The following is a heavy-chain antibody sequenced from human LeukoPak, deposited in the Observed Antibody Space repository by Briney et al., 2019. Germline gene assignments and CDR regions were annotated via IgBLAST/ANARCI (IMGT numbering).Heavy chain of an antibody. CDR2: ISGNGDYT. CDR3: AKDENQWLLYTYFDY. D-gene: IGHD6-19*01. CDR1: GFTYSIQA. V-gene: IGHV3-23*01. Sequence: GGSLRLSCAASGFTYSIQAMTWVRQSPGKGLEWVSTISGNGDYTYYADSVKGRFTVSRDNSKNTLYLQMHSLRAEDTAIYFCAKDENQWLLYTYFDYWGQGTLVTVSS. J-gene: IGHJ4*02.